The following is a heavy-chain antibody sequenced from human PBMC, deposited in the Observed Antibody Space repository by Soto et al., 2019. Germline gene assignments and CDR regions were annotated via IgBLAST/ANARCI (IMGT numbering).Heavy chain of an antibody. CDR2: IIPILGIA. V-gene: IGHV1-69*04. CDR1: GGTFSSYT. J-gene: IGHJ4*02. Sequence: GASVKVSCKASGGTFSSYTISWVRLAPGQGLEWMGRIIPILGIANYAQKFQGRFTISRDNSKNTLYLQMNSLRAEDTAVYYCAKDTRPRVTIFSQGSAFDYWGQGTVVTVSS. CDR3: AKDTRPRVTIFSQGSAFDY. D-gene: IGHD4-17*01.